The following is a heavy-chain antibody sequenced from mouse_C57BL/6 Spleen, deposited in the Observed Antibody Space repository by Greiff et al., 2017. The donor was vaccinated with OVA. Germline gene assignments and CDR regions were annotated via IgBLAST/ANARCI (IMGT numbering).Heavy chain of an antibody. J-gene: IGHJ4*01. Sequence: DVQLVESEGGLVQPGSSMKLSCTASGFTFSDYYMAWVRQVPEKGLEWVANINYDGSSTYYLDSLKSRFIISSDNAKTILYLQMSSLKSEDTATYYCARETVARAMDYWGQGTSVTVSS. CDR1: GFTFSDYY. V-gene: IGHV5-16*01. CDR3: ARETVARAMDY. D-gene: IGHD1-1*01. CDR2: INYDGSST.